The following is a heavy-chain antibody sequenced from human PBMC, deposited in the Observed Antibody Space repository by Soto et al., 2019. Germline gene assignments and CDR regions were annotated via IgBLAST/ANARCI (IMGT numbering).Heavy chain of an antibody. V-gene: IGHV4-59*01. CDR1: GGSISSYY. CDR3: AGDYDSSGYRY. J-gene: IGHJ4*02. D-gene: IGHD3-22*01. CDR2: IYYSGST. Sequence: LETLSLTCTVAGGSISSYYWSWIRQPPGKGLEWIGYIYYSGSTNYNPSLKSRVTISVDTSKNQFSLKLSSVTAADTAVYYCAGDYDSSGYRYWGQGTLVTVSS.